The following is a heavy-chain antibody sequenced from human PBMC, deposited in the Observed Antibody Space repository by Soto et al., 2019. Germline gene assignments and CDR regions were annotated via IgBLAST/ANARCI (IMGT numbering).Heavy chain of an antibody. CDR2: ISYDGSNK. J-gene: IGHJ4*02. V-gene: IGHV3-30*18. CDR3: AKVGLATAVAGPFDY. CDR1: GFTFSSYG. D-gene: IGHD6-19*01. Sequence: GESLKISCAASGFTFSSYGMHWVRQAPGKGLEWVAVISYDGSNKYYADSVKGRFTISRDNSKNTLYLQMNSLRAEDTAVYYCAKVGLATAVAGPFDYWGQGTLVTVSS.